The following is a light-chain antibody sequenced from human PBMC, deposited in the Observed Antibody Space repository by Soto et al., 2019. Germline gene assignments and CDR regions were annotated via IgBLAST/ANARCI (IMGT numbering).Light chain of an antibody. CDR1: QGISSY. J-gene: IGKJ1*01. Sequence: QSPSSLSASEGNRVTIXCRASQGISSYLAWYQQKPGKAPKLLIYAASTLQSGVPSRFSGRRSGTEFTLTISSLQPEDFASYYCLQDYGDSWTFGQGGKVAI. CDR3: LQDYGDSWT. CDR2: AAS. V-gene: IGKV1-9*01.